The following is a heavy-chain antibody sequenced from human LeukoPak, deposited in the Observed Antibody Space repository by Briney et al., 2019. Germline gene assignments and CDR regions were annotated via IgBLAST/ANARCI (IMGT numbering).Heavy chain of an antibody. Sequence: PGGSLRLSCAASGFTFTTCAMHWVRQAPGKGLEWVAYIRYDANNKNYADSVKGRFTISRDNSKDMLYLQMNSLRPEDTAVYYCAKGDDYGANTRLPKYNWFDPWGQGTPVTVSS. CDR3: AKGDDYGANTRLPKYNWFDP. CDR2: IRYDANNK. D-gene: IGHD4-23*01. J-gene: IGHJ5*02. CDR1: GFTFTTCA. V-gene: IGHV3-30*02.